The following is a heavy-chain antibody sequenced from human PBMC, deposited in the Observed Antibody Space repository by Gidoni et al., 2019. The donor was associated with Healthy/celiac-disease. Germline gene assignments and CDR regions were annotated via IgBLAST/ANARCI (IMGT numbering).Heavy chain of an antibody. CDR2: IKQDGSEK. Sequence: EVQLVESGGGLVQPGGSLRLSCAASGFTFSSYWMSWVRPAPGKGLEWVANIKQDGSEKYYVDSVKGRFTISRDNAKNSLYLQMNSLRAEDTAVYYCARDTDYSSGWYESYYYGMDVWGQGTTVTVSS. CDR1: GFTFSSYW. J-gene: IGHJ6*02. V-gene: IGHV3-7*01. D-gene: IGHD6-19*01. CDR3: ARDTDYSSGWYESYYYGMDV.